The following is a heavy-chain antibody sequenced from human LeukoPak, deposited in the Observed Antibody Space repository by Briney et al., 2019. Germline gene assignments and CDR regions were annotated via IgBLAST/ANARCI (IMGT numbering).Heavy chain of an antibody. D-gene: IGHD6-6*01. CDR3: ARIPDTEYSSSHFFDY. Sequence: SETLSLTCTVSGGSIRSSSYYWGWIRQPPGKGLEWIGSIYYSGSTYYNPSLKSRVTISVDTSKNQFSLKLSSVTAADTAVYYCARIPDTEYSSSHFFDYWGQGTLVTVSS. V-gene: IGHV4-39*01. CDR1: GGSIRSSSYY. CDR2: IYYSGST. J-gene: IGHJ4*02.